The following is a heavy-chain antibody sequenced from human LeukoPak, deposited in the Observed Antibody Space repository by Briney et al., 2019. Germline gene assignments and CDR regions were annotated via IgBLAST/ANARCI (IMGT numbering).Heavy chain of an antibody. Sequence: ASVKVSCKASGNSFSDHYIHWVRQAPGQGLEWMGWINPKSAGTETAQKFQGRVSMTRDTSISTAYMELSSLRSDDTAVYYCARDSMIRRVVLTYIFDSWGQGTRVSVSS. J-gene: IGHJ4*02. CDR1: GNSFSDHY. V-gene: IGHV1-2*02. CDR2: INPKSAGT. CDR3: ARDSMIRRVVLTYIFDS. D-gene: IGHD3-10*01.